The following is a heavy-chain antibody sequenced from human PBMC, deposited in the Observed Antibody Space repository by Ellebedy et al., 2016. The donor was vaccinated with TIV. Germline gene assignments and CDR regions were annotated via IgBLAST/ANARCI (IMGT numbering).Heavy chain of an antibody. D-gene: IGHD6-13*01. CDR3: AREVQQLVLDY. Sequence: GGSLRLSXAASGFTFSDYYMTWVRQAPGKGLEWVASIKPDGSERNSVDSVKGRFTISRDNAKNSLYLQMNSLRAEDTAVYYCAREVQQLVLDYWGQGTLVTVSS. CDR1: GFTFSDYY. J-gene: IGHJ4*02. CDR2: IKPDGSER. V-gene: IGHV3-7*01.